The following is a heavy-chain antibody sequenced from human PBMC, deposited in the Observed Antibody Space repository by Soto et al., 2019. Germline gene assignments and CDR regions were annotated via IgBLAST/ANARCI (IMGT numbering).Heavy chain of an antibody. CDR2: IIPILGIA. V-gene: IGHV1-69*02. J-gene: IGHJ4*02. D-gene: IGHD5-12*01. CDR3: AVPPPGSGYDTQDY. Sequence: QVQLVQSGAEVKKPGSSVKVSCKASGGTFSSYTISWVRQAPGQGLEWMGRIIPILGIANYAQKIAGRVTXXAXKXXSTAYMELSSVRSDDTAVYYCAVPPPGSGYDTQDYWGQGTLVTVSS. CDR1: GGTFSSYT.